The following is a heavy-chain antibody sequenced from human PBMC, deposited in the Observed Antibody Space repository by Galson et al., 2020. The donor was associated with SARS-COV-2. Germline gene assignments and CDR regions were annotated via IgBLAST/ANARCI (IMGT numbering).Heavy chain of an antibody. CDR1: GYSIRSGYY. J-gene: IGHJ4*02. CDR3: ARRGIYYDFDS. V-gene: IGHV4-38-2*02. Sequence: SETLSLTCTVSGYSIRSGYYWGWIRQPPGKGLEWIGNIYYSGNTYYKPSLKSRVTISVDTSKNQISLNLSSVTAADTAVYYCARRGIYYDFDSWGQGTLVIVSS. CDR2: IYYSGNT. D-gene: IGHD1-26*01.